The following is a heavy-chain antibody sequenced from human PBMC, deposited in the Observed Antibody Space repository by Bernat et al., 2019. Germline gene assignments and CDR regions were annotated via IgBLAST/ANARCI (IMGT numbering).Heavy chain of an antibody. Sequence: EVQLVESGGGLVQPGGSLRLSCAASGFTVSSNYMSWVRQAPGKGLEWVSVIYSGGSTYYADSVKGRFTISRDNSKNTLYLQMNSLRAEDTAVYYCARDGIAVAGTGAFDIWGQGTMVTVSS. J-gene: IGHJ3*02. CDR2: IYSGGST. CDR1: GFTVSSNY. CDR3: ARDGIAVAGTGAFDI. V-gene: IGHV3-66*01. D-gene: IGHD6-19*01.